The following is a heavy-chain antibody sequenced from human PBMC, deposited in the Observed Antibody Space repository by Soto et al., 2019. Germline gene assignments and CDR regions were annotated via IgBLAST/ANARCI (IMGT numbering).Heavy chain of an antibody. V-gene: IGHV3-21*02. CDR1: GFTFSSYN. Sequence: VQLVESGGGLVKPGESLRLSCAASGFTFSSYNMNWVRQAPGKGLEWVSSISRGSSYIYYADSVKGRFTISRDNAKNSLYLQMNSLRAEDTAMYYCARGELEYYFDFWGQGTLVTVSS. CDR2: ISRGSSYI. CDR3: ARGELEYYFDF. D-gene: IGHD1-7*01. J-gene: IGHJ4*02.